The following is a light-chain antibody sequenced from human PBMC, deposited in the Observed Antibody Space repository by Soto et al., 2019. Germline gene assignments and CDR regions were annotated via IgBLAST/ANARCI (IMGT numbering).Light chain of an antibody. V-gene: IGKV3-11*01. CDR2: DAS. CDR1: QNINRY. Sequence: EIVLPQSPATLSLSPWEMATLSCSASQNINRYLAWYHQKPGQPPRLLIYDASTRATGIPARFSGSGSGTDFTLTISSLEPEDFAVYYCQQRSNWPITFGQGTKVDIK. J-gene: IGKJ1*01. CDR3: QQRSNWPIT.